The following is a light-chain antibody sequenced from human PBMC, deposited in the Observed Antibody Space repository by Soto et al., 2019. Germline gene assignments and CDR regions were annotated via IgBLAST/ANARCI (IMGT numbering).Light chain of an antibody. CDR3: QQYTNWPPWT. J-gene: IGKJ1*01. Sequence: EIVMTQSPATLSVSPGERVTLSCRASQSISTNLAWYQQKPCQAPSLPIYAASASATGIQATFSGSGSGTAFTLTISSLQSDDVAVYYCQQYTNWPPWTFGQGTKVDFK. CDR1: QSISTN. V-gene: IGKV3-15*01. CDR2: AAS.